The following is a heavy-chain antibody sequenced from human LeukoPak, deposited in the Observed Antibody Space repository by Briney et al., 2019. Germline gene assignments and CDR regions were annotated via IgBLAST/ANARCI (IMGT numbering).Heavy chain of an antibody. CDR2: IRYDGSNK. CDR3: AKPEHVELATLAS. CDR1: GFSFSSFG. D-gene: IGHD5-24*01. J-gene: IGHJ5*02. V-gene: IGHV3-30*02. Sequence: GGSLRLSCAASGFSFSSFGMHWVRQAPGRGLEWVAFIRYDGSNKNYADSVKGRFTISRDNSKNTLYLQMNSLRAEDTAIYYCAKPEHVELATLASWGQGTLVTVSS.